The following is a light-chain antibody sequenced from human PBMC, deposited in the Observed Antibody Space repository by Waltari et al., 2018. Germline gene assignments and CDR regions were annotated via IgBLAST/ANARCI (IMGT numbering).Light chain of an antibody. V-gene: IGKV1-27*01. Sequence: DIQMTQSPSSLSASVGDRVTITCRASQGISNYLAWYQQKPGKVPKLLNYAASTLQSGVQSRFIGSXSXXXXXXXXXXLQPEDVATYYCQKYNSAPLTFGGGTKVEIK. J-gene: IGKJ4*01. CDR1: QGISNY. CDR3: QKYNSAPLT. CDR2: AAS.